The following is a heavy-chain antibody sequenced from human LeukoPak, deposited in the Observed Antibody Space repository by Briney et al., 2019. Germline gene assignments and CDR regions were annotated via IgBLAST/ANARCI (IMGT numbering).Heavy chain of an antibody. D-gene: IGHD1-26*01. J-gene: IGHJ5*02. CDR2: ISSSSSYI. V-gene: IGHV3-21*04. Sequence: PGGSLRLSCAASGFTFSSYSMNWVRQAPGKGLEWVSSISSSSSYIYYADSVKGRFAISRDNSKNTLFLQMNSLRAEDTAIYYCAQRSRELLTWGQGTLVTVSS. CDR3: AQRSRELLT. CDR1: GFTFSSYS.